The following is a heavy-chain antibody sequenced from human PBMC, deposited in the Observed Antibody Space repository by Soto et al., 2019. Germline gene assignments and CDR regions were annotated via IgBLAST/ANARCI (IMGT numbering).Heavy chain of an antibody. CDR2: LSNGGGST. D-gene: IGHD3-10*01. V-gene: IGHV3-23*01. Sequence: WGSLRLSCAASGFTFSTYAMHWVRQPPGKGLEWVSGLSNGGGSTFFANSMKGRFTISRDNYKNTLYLHMNSLRADDTAVYYCARSRDLGWSDSGHFDCWGKVTLVTVSS. J-gene: IGHJ4*02. CDR1: GFTFSTYA. CDR3: ARSRDLGWSDSGHFDC.